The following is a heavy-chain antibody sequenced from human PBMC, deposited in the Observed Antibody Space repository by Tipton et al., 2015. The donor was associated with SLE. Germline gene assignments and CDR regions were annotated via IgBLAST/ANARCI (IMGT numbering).Heavy chain of an antibody. J-gene: IGHJ4*02. CDR1: GFNFRSYG. CDR2: INYDGNNK. V-gene: IGHV3-33*07. D-gene: IGHD1-7*01. CDR3: ASASWNYGFFDY. Sequence: SLRLSCAASGFNFRSYGMFWVRQAPGMGLEWVSFINYDGNNKYYADPVKGRFTISRDNAKNSLFLQMNSLRADDTAIYYCASASWNYGFFDYWGQGTLVTVSS.